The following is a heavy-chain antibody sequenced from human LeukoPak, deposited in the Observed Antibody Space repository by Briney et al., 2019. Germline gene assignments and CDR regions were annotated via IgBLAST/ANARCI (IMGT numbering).Heavy chain of an antibody. J-gene: IGHJ5*02. D-gene: IGHD4-17*01. CDR3: ARVPVGGDYGGWFDP. Sequence: SSETLSLTCTVSGNSISSYYWSWIRQPTGKGLEWFARIFTTGSTNYNPSLKSRVAMSVDTSKNQFSLKLSSVTAADTAVYYCARVPVGGDYGGWFDPWGQGTLVTVSS. V-gene: IGHV4-4*07. CDR1: GNSISSYY. CDR2: IFTTGST.